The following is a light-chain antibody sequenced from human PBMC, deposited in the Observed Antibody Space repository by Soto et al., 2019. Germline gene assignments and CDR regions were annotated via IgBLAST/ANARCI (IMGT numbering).Light chain of an antibody. CDR2: GAS. V-gene: IGKV3-20*01. Sequence: DIVLTQSPGTLSLSPGERATLSCRASQSVSNNYLAWYQQKPGQAPRLLIYGASNGATGIPDRFSGSGSGTDFTLTISRLEPEDFAVYYCQQYGSSGTFGQGTKVDIK. J-gene: IGKJ1*01. CDR3: QQYGSSGT. CDR1: QSVSNNY.